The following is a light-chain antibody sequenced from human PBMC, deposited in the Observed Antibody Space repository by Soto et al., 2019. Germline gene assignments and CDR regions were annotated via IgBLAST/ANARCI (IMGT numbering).Light chain of an antibody. Sequence: QSALTQPASVSGSPGQSITISCTGTSSDVGGYNYVSWYQQHPGKAPKLMIYEVSHRPSGVSNRFSGSKSGNTASLTTSGLQAADEADYYCSSYTSTSTLGVFGGGTKLTVL. V-gene: IGLV2-14*01. CDR3: SSYTSTSTLGV. CDR2: EVS. J-gene: IGLJ3*02. CDR1: SSDVGGYNY.